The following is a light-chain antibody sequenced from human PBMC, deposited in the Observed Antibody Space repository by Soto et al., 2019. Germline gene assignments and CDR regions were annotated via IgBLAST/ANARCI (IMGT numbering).Light chain of an antibody. CDR2: GNS. Sequence: QSVLTQPPSVSGAPGQRVTISCTGSSSNIGAGSDVHWYQQLPGTAPKLLIYGNSNRPSGVPDRFSGSKSDTSASLAITGLQAEDEADYYCQSYDSSLSGWVFGGGTKLTVL. CDR3: QSYDSSLSGWV. CDR1: SSNIGAGSD. J-gene: IGLJ3*02. V-gene: IGLV1-40*01.